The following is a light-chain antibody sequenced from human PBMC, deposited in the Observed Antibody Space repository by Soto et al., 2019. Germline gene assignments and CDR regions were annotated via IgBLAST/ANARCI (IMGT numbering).Light chain of an antibody. CDR1: SSDVGGYNY. CDR3: SSFTSGSTL. J-gene: IGLJ1*01. V-gene: IGLV2-14*01. CDR2: EVS. Sequence: QSVLTQPASVSGSPGQSITISCTGTSSDVGGYNYVSWYQQHPGKAPKLMIYEVSNRPSGVSNRFSGSKSGNTASLTISGLQAEDAADYYCSSFTSGSTLFGTGTKLTVL.